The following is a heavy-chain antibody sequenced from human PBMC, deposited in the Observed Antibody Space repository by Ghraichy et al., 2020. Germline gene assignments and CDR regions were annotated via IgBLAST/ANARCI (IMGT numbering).Heavy chain of an antibody. Sequence: SETLSLTCTVSGESISGGTTYWSWIRQPAGKGLEWIGRLYSSGSSKFNPSLKSRVGMSLDTSQNQFSLMLNSVTAADTAVYYWARENHARSDVAMLWGYYNYYSRDFWGNGTTVTVSS. J-gene: IGHJ6*03. CDR1: GESISGGTT. D-gene: IGHD3-16*01. CDR2: LYSSGSS. V-gene: IGHV4-61*02. CDR3: ARENHARSDVAMLWGYYNYYSRDF.